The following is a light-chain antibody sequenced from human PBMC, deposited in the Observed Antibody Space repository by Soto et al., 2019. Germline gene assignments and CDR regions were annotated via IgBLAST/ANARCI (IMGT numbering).Light chain of an antibody. J-gene: IGKJ5*01. V-gene: IGKV1-9*01. CDR3: QQLNSYPRT. Sequence: DIQLTQSPSFLSASVGDRVTITCRASQGISSYLAWYQQKPGKAPKLLIYAASTLQSGVPSRFSGSGSGTEFTLTISSLQPEDFATYYCQQLNSYPRTFGQGTRRESK. CDR1: QGISSY. CDR2: AAS.